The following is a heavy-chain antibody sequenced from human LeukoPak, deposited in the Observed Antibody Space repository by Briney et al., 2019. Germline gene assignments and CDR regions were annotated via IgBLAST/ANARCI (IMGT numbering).Heavy chain of an antibody. CDR3: WAVPAAIYYYGMDV. D-gene: IGHD2-2*01. J-gene: IGHJ6*02. CDR1: GGSISSSSYY. V-gene: IGHV4-39*01. CDR2: IYYSGST. Sequence: SETLSLTCTVSGGSISSSSYYWGWLRQPPGTGLEWIGSIYYSGSTYYNPSLKSRVTISVDTSKNQFSLKLSSVTAADTAVYYCWAVPAAIYYYGMDVWGQGTTVTVSS.